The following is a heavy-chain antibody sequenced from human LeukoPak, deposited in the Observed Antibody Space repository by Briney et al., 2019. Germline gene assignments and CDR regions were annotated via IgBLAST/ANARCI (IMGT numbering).Heavy chain of an antibody. CDR3: ARHASVDGNWPRPLDY. V-gene: IGHV4-38-2*01. CDR2: IYYSGST. J-gene: IGHJ4*02. D-gene: IGHD6-19*01. CDR1: GYSISSGNW. Sequence: PSDTLSLTCAVSGYSISSGNWWGWIRQPPGKGLEWIGNIYYSGSTYYKPSLKTRVTISVDTSKNQFSLKLTSVTAADTAVYYCARHASVDGNWPRPLDYWGQGSLVTVSS.